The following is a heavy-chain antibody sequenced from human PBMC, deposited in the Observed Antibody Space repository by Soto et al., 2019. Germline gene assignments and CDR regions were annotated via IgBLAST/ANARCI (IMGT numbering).Heavy chain of an antibody. Sequence: GGSLRLSCAASGFTFSDYYMSWIRQAPGKGLEWVSYISGSGDAIHYTDSVKGRFTISRDNANNSLDLQMNSLRAEDTAVYYWARDEGFCSALSCYGWIGNDYWGQGTLVTVSS. J-gene: IGHJ4*02. CDR3: ARDEGFCSALSCYGWIGNDY. CDR2: ISGSGDAI. CDR1: GFTFSDYY. V-gene: IGHV3-11*01. D-gene: IGHD2-15*01.